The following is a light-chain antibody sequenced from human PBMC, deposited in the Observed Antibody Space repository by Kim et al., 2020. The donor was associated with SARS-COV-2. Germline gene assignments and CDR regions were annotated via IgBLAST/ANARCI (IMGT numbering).Light chain of an antibody. Sequence: SSLSASVGDRVTITCRTSHTISTYINWYQQKPGKAPKLLIYATSNLQSGVPSRFSGSGSGTNFTLTISSLQPEDFAAYYCQQSYTFGQGTKVEI. CDR2: ATS. J-gene: IGKJ1*01. CDR3: QQSYT. CDR1: HTISTY. V-gene: IGKV1-39*01.